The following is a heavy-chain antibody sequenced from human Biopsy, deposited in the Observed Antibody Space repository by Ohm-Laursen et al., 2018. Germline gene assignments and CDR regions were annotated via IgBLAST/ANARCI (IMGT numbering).Heavy chain of an antibody. CDR1: VDSVSSNRAA. Sequence: QTLSLTCAISVDSVSSNRAAWNWIRQSPSRGLEWLGRTFYRAKWYTDFAVSVKSRITLTPDPSTNQFSLQLNSVTPDDTAVYYCARSGSDSLNYYFDFWGQGTLVTVSS. D-gene: IGHD2-21*02. CDR3: ARSGSDSLNYYFDF. CDR2: TFYRAKWYT. V-gene: IGHV6-1*01. J-gene: IGHJ4*02.